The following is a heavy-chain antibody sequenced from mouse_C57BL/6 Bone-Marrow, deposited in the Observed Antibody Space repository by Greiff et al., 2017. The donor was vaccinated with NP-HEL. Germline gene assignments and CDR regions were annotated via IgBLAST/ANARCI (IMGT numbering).Heavy chain of an antibody. Sequence: LVESGGGLVKPGGSLKLSCAASGFTFSSYAMSWVRQTPEKRLEWVATISDGGSYTYYPDNVKGRFTISRDNAKNNLYLQMSHLKSEDTAMYYCARDCAWFAYWGQGTLVTVSA. CDR3: ARDCAWFAY. J-gene: IGHJ3*01. V-gene: IGHV5-4*01. CDR1: GFTFSSYA. CDR2: ISDGGSYT.